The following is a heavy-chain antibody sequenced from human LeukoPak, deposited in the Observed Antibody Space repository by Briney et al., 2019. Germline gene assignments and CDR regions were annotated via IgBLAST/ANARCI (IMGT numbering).Heavy chain of an antibody. V-gene: IGHV1-18*01. D-gene: IGHD6-6*01. Sequence: ASVKVSCKASGYTFTSYGISWVRQAPGQGLEWMGWISAYNGNTNYAQKLQGRVTMTTDTSTSTAYMELRSLRSDDTAVYYCARDGKKQLVDFEADYWGQGTLVTVSS. CDR1: GYTFTSYG. CDR3: ARDGKKQLVDFEADY. CDR2: ISAYNGNT. J-gene: IGHJ4*02.